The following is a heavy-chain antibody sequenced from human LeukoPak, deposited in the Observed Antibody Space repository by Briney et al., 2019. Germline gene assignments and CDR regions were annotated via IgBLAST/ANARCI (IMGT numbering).Heavy chain of an antibody. J-gene: IGHJ4*02. D-gene: IGHD3-22*01. CDR1: GYTFTSYY. CDR2: INPSGGST. V-gene: IGHV1-46*01. CDR3: ARAFDSSGYYFMVGYFDY. Sequence: ASVKVSCKASGYTFTSYYMHWVRQAPGQGLEWMGIINPSGGSTSYAQKFQGRVTMTRDTSTSTVYMELSSLRSEDTAVCYCARAFDSSGYYFMVGYFDYWGQGTLVTVSS.